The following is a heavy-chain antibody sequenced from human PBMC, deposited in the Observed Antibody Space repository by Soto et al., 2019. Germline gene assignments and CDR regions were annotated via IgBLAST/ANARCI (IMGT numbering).Heavy chain of an antibody. CDR1: GYSFTSYW. V-gene: IGHV5-51*01. D-gene: IGHD2-2*01. J-gene: IGHJ6*03. CDR2: IYPGDTDT. CDR3: ARHLADIVVVPAAMILGYYYMDV. Sequence: EVQLVQSGAEVKKPGESLQISCKGSGYSFTSYWIGWLRQMPGKGLEWLGIIYPGDTDTRYSPSFQGQVTISADKSISTANLQWSSLKAEDTAMYYCARHLADIVVVPAAMILGYYYMDVWGKGTTVTISS.